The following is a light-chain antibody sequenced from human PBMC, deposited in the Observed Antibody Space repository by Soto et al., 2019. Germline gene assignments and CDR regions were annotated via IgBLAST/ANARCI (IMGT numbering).Light chain of an antibody. CDR3: QQYGRTPYT. V-gene: IGKV3-20*01. CDR2: GAS. CDR1: QSVSSSY. Sequence: EIVLTQSPGTLSLSPGERATLSCRASQSVSSSYLAWYQHKPGQAPRLLIYGASSRAIGIPDRFSGSGSGTDFTLTISRLEPEDFAVYYCQQYGRTPYTFGQGTKLEIK. J-gene: IGKJ2*01.